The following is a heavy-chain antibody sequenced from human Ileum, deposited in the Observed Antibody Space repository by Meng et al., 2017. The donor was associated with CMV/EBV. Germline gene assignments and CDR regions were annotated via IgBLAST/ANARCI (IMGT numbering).Heavy chain of an antibody. Sequence: ASVKVSCKASGYTFTSYYMHWVRQAPGQGLEWMGIINPSGGSTSYEQKFQGRVTMTRDTSTSTVYMELSSLRSEDTAVNYCARDLLNQPPSVHYYYGMDGWGQGTPVTVSS. J-gene: IGHJ6*02. D-gene: IGHD2-21*01. CDR2: INPSGGST. V-gene: IGHV1-46*01. CDR1: GYTFTSYY. CDR3: ARDLLNQPPSVHYYYGMDG.